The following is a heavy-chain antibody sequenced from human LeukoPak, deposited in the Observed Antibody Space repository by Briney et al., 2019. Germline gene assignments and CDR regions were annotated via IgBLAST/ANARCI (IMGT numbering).Heavy chain of an antibody. CDR1: GFTFSNAW. V-gene: IGHV3-15*01. Sequence: GGSLRLSCAASGFTFSNAWMSWVRQAPGKGLEWVGRIKSKTDGGTTDYAAPVKGRFTISRDDSKNTLYLQMNSLKTEDTAVYYCTTDYVVPGQYYFDYWGQGTLVTVSS. D-gene: IGHD2-2*01. CDR3: TTDYVVPGQYYFDY. J-gene: IGHJ4*02. CDR2: IKSKTDGGTT.